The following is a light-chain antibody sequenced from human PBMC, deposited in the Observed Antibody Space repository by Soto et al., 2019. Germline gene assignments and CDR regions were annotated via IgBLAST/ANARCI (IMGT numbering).Light chain of an antibody. CDR2: DAS. V-gene: IGKV3-15*01. CDR1: QSVSRN. Sequence: EVVMTQSPATLSVSPGERATLSCRASQSVSRNLAWYQQRPGRAPRLLIYDASTRATNIPTRFSGSGSGTEFTHTISRLQSEDFAVYYCQQYNHWPLYTFGQGTKLEIK. CDR3: QQYNHWPLYT. J-gene: IGKJ2*01.